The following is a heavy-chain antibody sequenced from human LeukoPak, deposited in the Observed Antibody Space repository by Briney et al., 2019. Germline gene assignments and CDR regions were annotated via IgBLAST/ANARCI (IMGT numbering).Heavy chain of an antibody. CDR2: ISAYNGNT. CDR3: ARATSELGDYWFDP. D-gene: IGHD3-10*01. J-gene: IGHJ5*02. Sequence: ASVKVSCKASGYTFTSYGISWVRQAPGQGLEWMGWISAYNGNTNYAQKLQGRVTMTTDTSTSTAYMELRSLRSDDTAVNYCARATSELGDYWFDPWGQGTLVTVSS. CDR1: GYTFTSYG. V-gene: IGHV1-18*01.